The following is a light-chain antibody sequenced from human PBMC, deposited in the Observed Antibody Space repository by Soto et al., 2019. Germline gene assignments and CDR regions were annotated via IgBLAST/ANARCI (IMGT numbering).Light chain of an antibody. CDR1: QDISNY. CDR3: QQYHSLPHT. V-gene: IGKV1-33*01. CDR2: DAS. J-gene: IGKJ2*01. Sequence: DIQMTQSPSSLSASVGDRVTITCQASQDISNYLNWYQHKPGKAPKILIYDASTLETGVPSRFSGSGSGTDFTFTISSLQSEDIATYFCQQYHSLPHTFGQGTKLEIK.